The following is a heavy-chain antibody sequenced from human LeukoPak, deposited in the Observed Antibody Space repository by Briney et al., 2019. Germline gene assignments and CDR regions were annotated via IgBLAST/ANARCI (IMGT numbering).Heavy chain of an antibody. CDR1: GFTFSSYS. CDR3: ASHLRGEMITFGGVSDY. Sequence: PGGALRLSCAASGFTFSSYSMNWVRQAPGKGLEWVSSISSSSSYIYYADSVKGRFTISRDNAKNSLYLQINGLRAEDTAVCCCASHLRGEMITFGGVSDYWGQGTLVSVS. J-gene: IGHJ4*02. D-gene: IGHD3-16*01. CDR2: ISSSSSYI. V-gene: IGHV3-21*01.